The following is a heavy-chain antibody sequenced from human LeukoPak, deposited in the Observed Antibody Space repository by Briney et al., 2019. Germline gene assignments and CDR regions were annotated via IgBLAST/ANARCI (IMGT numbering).Heavy chain of an antibody. CDR3: ARGAPVIVVVVAATPDY. Sequence: GGSLRLSCAASGFTFSSDWMHWVRQAPGKGLVWVSRINSDGSSTSYADSVKGRFTITRDNAKNTLYLQMNSLRAEDTAVYYCARGAPVIVVVVAATPDYWGQGTLVTVSS. J-gene: IGHJ4*02. V-gene: IGHV3-74*01. CDR2: INSDGSST. D-gene: IGHD2-15*01. CDR1: GFTFSSDW.